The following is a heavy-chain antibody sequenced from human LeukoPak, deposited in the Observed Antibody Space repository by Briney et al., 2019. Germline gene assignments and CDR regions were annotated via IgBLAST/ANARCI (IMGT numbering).Heavy chain of an antibody. Sequence: QPGGSLRLSCVASGFTFSSYVMSWVRQAPGKGLEWVSDISGSGGATYYADSVKGRFTISRDNSKNTLNLQMNSLRADDTAIYYCAKKERRDNWSSSDYWGQGTLVTVSS. CDR1: GFTFSSYV. V-gene: IGHV3-23*01. CDR2: ISGSGGAT. D-gene: IGHD1-1*01. CDR3: AKKERRDNWSSSDY. J-gene: IGHJ4*02.